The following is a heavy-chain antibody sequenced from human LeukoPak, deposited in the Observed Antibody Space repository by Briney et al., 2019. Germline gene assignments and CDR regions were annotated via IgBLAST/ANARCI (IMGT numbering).Heavy chain of an antibody. CDR1: GFTFSSYA. CDR3: ASNGYYDFWSGYLGSLDY. D-gene: IGHD3-3*01. J-gene: IGHJ4*02. V-gene: IGHV3-7*01. CDR2: IKQDGSEK. Sequence: GGSLRLSCAASGFTFSSYAMSWVRQAPGKGLEWVANIKQDGSEKYYVDSVKGRFTISRDNAKNSLYLQMNSLRAEDTAVYYCASNGYYDFWSGYLGSLDYWGQGTLVTVSS.